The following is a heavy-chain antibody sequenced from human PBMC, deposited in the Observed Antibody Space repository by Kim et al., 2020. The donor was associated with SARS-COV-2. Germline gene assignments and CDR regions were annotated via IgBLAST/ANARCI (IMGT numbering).Heavy chain of an antibody. Sequence: GGSLRLSCGASGFTFNNYAMHWVRQAPGKGLEWVAGISYDGSIKYYADSLKGQFTVSRDSSHNTLYLQMRSLRPEDTALYYCAKSIAFFWFGEGLNAFD. V-gene: IGHV3-30*18. D-gene: IGHD3-10*01. J-gene: IGHJ3*01. CDR1: GFTFNNYA. CDR2: ISYDGSIK. CDR3: AKSIAFFWFGEGLNAFD.